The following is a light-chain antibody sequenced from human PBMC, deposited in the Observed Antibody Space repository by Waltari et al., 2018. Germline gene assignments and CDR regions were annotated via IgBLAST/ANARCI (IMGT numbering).Light chain of an antibody. J-gene: IGLJ3*02. Sequence: QSALTQPASVSGSPGQSITISCTGTSRDVGSYNLVPWYQQYPGKAPKLMIYEVNMRPSGVSNRFSGSKSGNTASLTISGLQAEDEADYYCCSYAGSSTLFGGGTKLTVL. CDR3: CSYAGSSTL. CDR2: EVN. CDR1: SRDVGSYNL. V-gene: IGLV2-23*02.